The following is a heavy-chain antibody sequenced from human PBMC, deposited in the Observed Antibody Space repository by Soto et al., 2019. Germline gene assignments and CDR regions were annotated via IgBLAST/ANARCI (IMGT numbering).Heavy chain of an antibody. CDR2: ISYDGNIR. V-gene: IGHV3-30*18. CDR3: AKQAIPVAGPGPGFYFVY. CDR1: GFTFSSYG. J-gene: IGHJ4*02. Sequence: QVQLVESGGGVVQPGRSLRLSCAASGFTFSSYGMLWVRQAPGKGLEWVAVISYDGNIRYYADSVKGRFTISRDNSKNTLYLQMNSLRTEDTAVYYCAKQAIPVAGPGPGFYFVYWGQGTLVTVSS. D-gene: IGHD6-19*01.